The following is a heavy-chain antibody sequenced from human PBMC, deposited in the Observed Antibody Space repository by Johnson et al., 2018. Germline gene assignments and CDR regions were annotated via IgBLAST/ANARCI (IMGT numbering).Heavy chain of an antibody. CDR3: AKDPGYSPSGYFVKTFDI. D-gene: IGHD6-13*01. V-gene: IGHV3-23*04. Sequence: VQLVESGGGLVQPGGSLRLSCAASGFTFSNYAMSWVRQAPGKGLEWVSAVSVSGSSTYYADSVKGRFTISRANSTNTLPLQMNSLRAVDTAVYYCAKDPGYSPSGYFVKTFDIWGQGTMVSVSS. J-gene: IGHJ3*02. CDR2: VSVSGSST. CDR1: GFTFSNYA.